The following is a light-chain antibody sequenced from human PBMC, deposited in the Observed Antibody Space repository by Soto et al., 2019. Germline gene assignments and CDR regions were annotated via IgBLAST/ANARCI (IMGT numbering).Light chain of an antibody. CDR2: AAS. J-gene: IGKJ1*01. Sequence: EILLTQSPATLSLSPGDSATLSCRASQRVSRNVAWYQQKPGQAPRLPISAASTGAAGVPARFNAAGSGTVFTLTISSLQSEDFAIYYCQQYNTWPRTFGQGTKVEI. CDR1: QRVSRN. V-gene: IGKV3D-15*01. CDR3: QQYNTWPRT.